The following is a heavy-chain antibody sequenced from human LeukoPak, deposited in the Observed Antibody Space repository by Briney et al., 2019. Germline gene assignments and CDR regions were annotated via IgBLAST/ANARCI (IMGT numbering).Heavy chain of an antibody. Sequence: PSETLSLTCTVSGGSISSYYWSWIRQPPGKGLEWIGSIYHSGSTYYNPSLKSRVTISVDTSKNQFSLKLSSVTAADTAVYYCARDQTDYYDSSGYYYNYWGQGTLVTVSS. D-gene: IGHD3-22*01. V-gene: IGHV4-38-2*02. J-gene: IGHJ4*02. CDR2: IYHSGST. CDR1: GGSISSYY. CDR3: ARDQTDYYDSSGYYYNY.